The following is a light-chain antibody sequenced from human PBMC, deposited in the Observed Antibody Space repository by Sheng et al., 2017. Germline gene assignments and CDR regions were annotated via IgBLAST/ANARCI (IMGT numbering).Light chain of an antibody. V-gene: IGKV3-15*01. Sequence: EIVMTQSPATLSVSPGERATLSCRASQSISINLAWYQQKPGQAPRLLIYGASTRATGIPARFSGSGSETEFTLTISSLQSEDFAVYYCQQYNAWPPSITFGQGTRLEIK. CDR2: GAS. J-gene: IGKJ5*01. CDR3: QQYNAWPPSIT. CDR1: QSISIN.